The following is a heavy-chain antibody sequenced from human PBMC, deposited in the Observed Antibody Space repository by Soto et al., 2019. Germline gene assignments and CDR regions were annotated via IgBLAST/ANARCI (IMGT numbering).Heavy chain of an antibody. Sequence: SETLSLTCTVSGASISGFYWSWIRKSAGKGLEWIGRIYATGTTDYNPSLKSRVMMSVDTSKKQFSLKLRSVTAADTAVYYCVRDGTKTLRDWFDPWGQGISVTV. CDR2: IYATGTT. CDR3: VRDGTKTLRDWFDP. CDR1: GASISGFY. V-gene: IGHV4-4*07. D-gene: IGHD1-1*01. J-gene: IGHJ5*02.